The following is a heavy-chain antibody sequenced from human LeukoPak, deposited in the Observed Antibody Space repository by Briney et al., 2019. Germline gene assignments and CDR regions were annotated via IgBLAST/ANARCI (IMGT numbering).Heavy chain of an antibody. Sequence: ASVKVSCKASGYTFASYYMHWVRQAPGQGLEWMGIINPSGGSTSYAQKFQGRVTMTRDTSTSTVYMELSSLRSEDTAVYYCARDPSSGGIAARFDYWGQGTLVTVSS. CDR3: ARDPSSGGIAARFDY. J-gene: IGHJ4*02. CDR1: GYTFASYY. CDR2: INPSGGST. V-gene: IGHV1-46*01. D-gene: IGHD6-6*01.